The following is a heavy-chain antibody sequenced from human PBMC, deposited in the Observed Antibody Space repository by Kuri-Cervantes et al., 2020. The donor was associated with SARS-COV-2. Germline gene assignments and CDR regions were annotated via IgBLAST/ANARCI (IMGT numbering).Heavy chain of an antibody. V-gene: IGHV1-69*10. CDR2: IIPIFGIA. CDR3: ARDSGYDVFDY. D-gene: IGHD5-12*01. Sequence: SVKVSCKASGYTFTGYYMHWVRQAPGQGLEWMGGIIPIFGIANYAQKFQGRVTITADKSTSTAYMELSSLRSEDTAVYYCARDSGYDVFDYWGQGTLVTVSS. J-gene: IGHJ4*02. CDR1: GYTFTGYY.